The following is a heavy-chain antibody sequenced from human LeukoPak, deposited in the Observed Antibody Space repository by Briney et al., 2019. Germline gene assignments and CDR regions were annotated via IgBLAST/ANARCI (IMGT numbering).Heavy chain of an antibody. CDR1: GFTFSSYD. Sequence: PGWSLRLSCAASGFTFSSYDMHWVRHATGKGLEWVSAIGTAGDTYYPGSVKGRFTISRENAKNSLYLQMNSLRAGDTAVYYCAGNSSSLIPIAPPFDYWGQGTLVTVSS. D-gene: IGHD6-13*01. J-gene: IGHJ4*02. CDR3: AGNSSSLIPIAPPFDY. V-gene: IGHV3-13*01. CDR2: IGTAGDT.